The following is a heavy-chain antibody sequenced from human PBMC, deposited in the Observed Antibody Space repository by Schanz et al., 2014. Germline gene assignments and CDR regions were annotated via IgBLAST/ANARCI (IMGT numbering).Heavy chain of an antibody. CDR1: GYSFTKYG. V-gene: IGHV1-18*01. CDR3: ARGLHYDVETSCRSYDAFDL. Sequence: QVQLVQSGGEVKKPGDSVKVSCETSGYSFTKYGINWVRQAPGQGLEWMGWISPYNGHTEYGKKFQGRFTMTTDTSTATAYLELRSLTSVDTAVVYCARGLHYDVETSCRSYDAFDLWGQGTMVNVS. CDR2: ISPYNGHT. J-gene: IGHJ3*01. D-gene: IGHD3-10*02.